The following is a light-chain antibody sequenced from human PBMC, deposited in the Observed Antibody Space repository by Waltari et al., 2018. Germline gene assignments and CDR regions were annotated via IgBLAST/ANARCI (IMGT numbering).Light chain of an antibody. CDR1: SSPVGGITY. CDR2: EVT. CDR3: SSYRANSPVV. Sequence: PLPHPAPGLGPPGRPTPFPSPGPSSPVGGITYSPWYQHHPGKAPKLIIYEVTNRPSGLSGRFSGSKSGNTASLTISGLQAEDEADYYCSSYRANSPVVFGGGTKLTVL. J-gene: IGLJ2*01. V-gene: IGLV2-14*01.